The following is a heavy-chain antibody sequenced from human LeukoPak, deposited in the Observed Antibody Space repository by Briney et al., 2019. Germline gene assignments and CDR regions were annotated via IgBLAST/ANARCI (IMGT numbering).Heavy chain of an antibody. CDR1: GFTFTNYA. D-gene: IGHD4-17*01. Sequence: GGSLRLSCAASGFTFTNYAMNWVRQAPGKGLEWVSDISGGGGTTYYADSVKGRFTISRDNSKNTLYLQMNSLRAEDTAVYYCARDNGDYLTYYYYYMDVWGKGTTVTVSS. CDR2: ISGGGGTT. CDR3: ARDNGDYLTYYYYYMDV. J-gene: IGHJ6*03. V-gene: IGHV3-23*01.